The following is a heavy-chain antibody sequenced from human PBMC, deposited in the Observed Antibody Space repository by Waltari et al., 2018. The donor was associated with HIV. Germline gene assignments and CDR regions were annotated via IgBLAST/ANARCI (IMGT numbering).Heavy chain of an antibody. J-gene: IGHJ4*02. CDR2: ISWKSDST. D-gene: IGHD3-10*01. CDR3: TKAESFFHPPDY. V-gene: IGHV3-9*01. CDR1: GFTFDDYA. Sequence: EVQLVESGGGLVQPGRSLRLSCAASGFTFDDYAMHWVRQVSGKGWGWVSGISWKSDSTGYADSVKGRFTISRDNAKTSLYLQMNSLRTEDTALYYCTKAESFFHPPDYWGQGTLVTVSS.